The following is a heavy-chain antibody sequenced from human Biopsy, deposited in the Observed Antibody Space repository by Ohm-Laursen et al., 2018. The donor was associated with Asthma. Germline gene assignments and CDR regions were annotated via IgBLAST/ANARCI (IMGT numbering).Heavy chain of an antibody. Sequence: QTLTLTGTVSGFSLSTLGVGVGWFRQPPGKALEWLVLIFWDDDKRYSPSLKSRLTTAKDTSRNQVVLTMTNMDPVDTGTYFCAHAQTSWNYYGSGNYLYHFDSWGQGTLVTVSS. D-gene: IGHD3-10*01. V-gene: IGHV2-5*02. CDR1: GFSLSTLGVG. CDR2: IFWDDDK. CDR3: AHAQTSWNYYGSGNYLYHFDS. J-gene: IGHJ4*02.